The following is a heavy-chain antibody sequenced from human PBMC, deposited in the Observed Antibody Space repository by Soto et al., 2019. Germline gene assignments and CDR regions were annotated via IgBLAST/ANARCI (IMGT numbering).Heavy chain of an antibody. CDR3: GRVSGWYAHY. Sequence: EVQLVESGGGLVQPGGSLRLSCEASEFTISSYSMNWVREAPGRGLEWLAYISFSSSTTYYADSVKGRFTISRDNDTNSVYLQMNSLRAEDTAVCYCGRVSGWYAHYWGQGTLVTVSS. J-gene: IGHJ4*02. D-gene: IGHD6-19*01. CDR1: EFTISSYS. V-gene: IGHV3-48*01. CDR2: ISFSSSTT.